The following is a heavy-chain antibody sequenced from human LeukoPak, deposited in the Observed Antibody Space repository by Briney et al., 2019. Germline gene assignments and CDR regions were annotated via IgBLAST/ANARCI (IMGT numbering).Heavy chain of an antibody. CDR2: IYYSGST. CDR1: GGSISSYY. CDR3: ARDQDWFDP. V-gene: IGHV4-59*01. J-gene: IGHJ5*02. Sequence: SETLSLTCTVSGGSISSYYWSWIRQPPGKGLEWIGYIYYSGSTNYNPSLKSRVTISVDTSKNQFSLKLSSVTAADTAVYYCARDQDWFDPWGQGTLVTVSS.